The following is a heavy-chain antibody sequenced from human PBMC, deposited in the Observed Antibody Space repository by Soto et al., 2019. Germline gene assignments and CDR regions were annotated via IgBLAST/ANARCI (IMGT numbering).Heavy chain of an antibody. Sequence: GESLKISCKGSGYSFTSYWISWVRQMPGKGLEWMGRIDPSDSYTNYSPSFQGHVTISADKSISTAYLQWSSLKASDTAMYYCAREHTNPTYYYYGMDVWGQGTTVTVSS. J-gene: IGHJ6*02. V-gene: IGHV5-10-1*01. CDR3: AREHTNPTYYYYGMDV. CDR2: IDPSDSYT. CDR1: GYSFTSYW.